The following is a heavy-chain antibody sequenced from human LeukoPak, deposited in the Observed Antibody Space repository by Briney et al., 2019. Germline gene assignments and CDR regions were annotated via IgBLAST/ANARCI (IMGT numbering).Heavy chain of an antibody. Sequence: GGSLRLSCAASASAVSVFWMHWVRQAPGKGLVWVSHINGDGSTTSNADSVKGRFTISRDNAKNTLYLQMNSLRAEDTAVYYCARDLGYYDSSGYTYYSYGMDVWGQGTTVTVSS. CDR1: ASAVSVFW. J-gene: IGHJ6*02. CDR3: ARDLGYYDSSGYTYYSYGMDV. V-gene: IGHV3-74*01. CDR2: INGDGSTT. D-gene: IGHD3-22*01.